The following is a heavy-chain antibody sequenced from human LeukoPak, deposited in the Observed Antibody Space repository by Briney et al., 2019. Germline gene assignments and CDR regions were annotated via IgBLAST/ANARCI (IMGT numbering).Heavy chain of an antibody. CDR2: IYVTGST. V-gene: IGHV4-4*07. J-gene: IGHJ5*02. D-gene: IGHD1-7*01. CDR3: ARDSGTTGEVKFDP. CDR1: GASISSYY. Sequence: SETLSLTCTVSGASISSYYWSWIRQPAGKALEWIGRIYVTGSTTYNPSLESRVTISLDTSKNHFSLKLRSVTAADTAVYYCARDSGTTGEVKFDPWGQGTPVTVSS.